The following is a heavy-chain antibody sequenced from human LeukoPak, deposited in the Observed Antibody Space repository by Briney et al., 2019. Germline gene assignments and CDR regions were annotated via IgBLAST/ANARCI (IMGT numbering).Heavy chain of an antibody. CDR2: INTDGSIT. J-gene: IGHJ3*02. D-gene: IGHD4-17*01. Sequence: GGSLRLSCAASGFTFSDYWIHWVRQAPGKGLVWVSRINTDGSITNYADSVKGRFSISRDNAKNTLYLQMSSLRAEDTAVYYCAREDYGDYVINAFDIWGQGTMVTVSS. V-gene: IGHV3-74*01. CDR3: AREDYGDYVINAFDI. CDR1: GFTFSDYW.